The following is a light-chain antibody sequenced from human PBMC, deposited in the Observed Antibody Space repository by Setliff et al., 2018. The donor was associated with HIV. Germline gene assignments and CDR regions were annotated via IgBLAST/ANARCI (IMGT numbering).Light chain of an antibody. J-gene: IGLJ2*01. CDR3: CSFAGSYTSYVL. Sequence: QSVLTQPRSVSGSPGQSVTISRTGTSGDFGSYDYVSWYQHHPGKAPKLMIYDVSKRPSGVPDRFSGSRSDNTASLTISGLQAEDEADYYCCSFAGSYTSYVLFGGGTQLTVL. CDR2: DVS. V-gene: IGLV2-11*01. CDR1: SGDFGSYDY.